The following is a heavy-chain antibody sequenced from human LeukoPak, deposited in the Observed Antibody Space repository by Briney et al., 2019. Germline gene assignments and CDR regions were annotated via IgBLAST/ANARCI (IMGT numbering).Heavy chain of an antibody. D-gene: IGHD6-19*01. CDR2: IWYDGSNK. CDR3: ARDQNSSGWIDAFDI. J-gene: IGHJ3*02. Sequence: PGGSLRLSCAASGFTFSSYGMHWVRRAPGKGLEWVAVIWYDGSNKYYADSVKGRFTISRDNSKNTLYLQMNSLRAEDTAVYYCARDQNSSGWIDAFDIWGQGTMVTVSS. CDR1: GFTFSSYG. V-gene: IGHV3-33*01.